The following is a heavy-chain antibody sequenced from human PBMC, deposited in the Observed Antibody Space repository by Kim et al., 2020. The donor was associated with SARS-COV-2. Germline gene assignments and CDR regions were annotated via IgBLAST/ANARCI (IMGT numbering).Heavy chain of an antibody. Sequence: GGSLRLSCAASGFTFSSYAMSWVRQAPGKGLEWVSAISGSGGSTYYADSVKGRFTISRDNSKNTLYLQMNSLRAEDTAVYYCTPKWRGYETIIDYWGQGTLVTVSS. D-gene: IGHD5-12*01. CDR2: ISGSGGST. V-gene: IGHV3-23*01. CDR1: GFTFSSYA. CDR3: TPKWRGYETIIDY. J-gene: IGHJ4*02.